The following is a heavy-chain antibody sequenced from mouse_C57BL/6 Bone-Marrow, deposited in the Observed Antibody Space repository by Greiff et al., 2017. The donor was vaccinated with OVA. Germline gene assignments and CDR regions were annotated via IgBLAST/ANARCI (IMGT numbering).Heavy chain of an antibody. D-gene: IGHD2-4*01. V-gene: IGHV1-50*01. J-gene: IGHJ1*03. Sequence: QVQLQQPGAELVKPGASVKLSCKASGYTFTSYWMPWVKQRPGQGLEWIGEIDPSDSYTNYNQKFKGKATLTVDTSSSTAYMQLGSLTSEDSAVYYCARGDDYFLWYIDVWGTGTTVTVSS. CDR1: GYTFTSYW. CDR2: IDPSDSYT. CDR3: ARGDDYFLWYIDV.